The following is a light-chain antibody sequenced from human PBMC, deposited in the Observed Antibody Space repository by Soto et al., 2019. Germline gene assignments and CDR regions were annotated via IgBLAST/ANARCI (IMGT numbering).Light chain of an antibody. Sequence: EVVMTQSPATVSVSPGEGVTLSCRASQTIRNDLAWYQQKPGQAPRLLIYGASTRATGVPARFSGGGSGTEFTLTFSSLQSEDFAFYYCQQNNKWPPVTFGGGTKVDIK. CDR3: QQNNKWPPVT. CDR1: QTIRND. CDR2: GAS. J-gene: IGKJ4*01. V-gene: IGKV3-15*01.